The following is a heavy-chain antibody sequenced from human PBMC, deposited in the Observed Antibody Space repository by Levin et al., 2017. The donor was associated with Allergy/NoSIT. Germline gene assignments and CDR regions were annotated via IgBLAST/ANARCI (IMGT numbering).Heavy chain of an antibody. CDR2: ISYDGSNK. V-gene: IGHV3-30*18. D-gene: IGHD5-24*01. Sequence: GESLKISCAASGFTFSSYGMHWVRQAPGKGLEWVAVISYDGSNKYYADSVKGRFTISRDNSKNTLYLQMNSLRAEDTAVYYCAKELLELDANYYGMDVWGQGTTVTVSS. CDR3: AKELLELDANYYGMDV. CDR1: GFTFSSYG. J-gene: IGHJ6*02.